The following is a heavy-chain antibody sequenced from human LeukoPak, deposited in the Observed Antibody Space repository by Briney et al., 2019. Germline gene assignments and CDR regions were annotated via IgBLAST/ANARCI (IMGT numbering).Heavy chain of an antibody. CDR2: ISAYNGDT. V-gene: IGHV1-18*01. J-gene: IGHJ4*02. CDR3: AKFRSLGYCSGGNCYSYFDY. Sequence: ASVKVSFKASGYTFISYGITWVRQAPGQGLEWMGWISAYNGDTNYAQSLQGRVTMTTDTSTGTAYMELRSLRSDDTAVYYCAKFRSLGYCSGGNCYSYFDYWGQGTLVTVSS. D-gene: IGHD2-15*01. CDR1: GYTFISYG.